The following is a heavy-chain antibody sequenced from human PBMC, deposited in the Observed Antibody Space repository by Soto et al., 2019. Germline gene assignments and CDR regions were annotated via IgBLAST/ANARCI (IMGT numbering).Heavy chain of an antibody. CDR3: AHRPSYCSCYSCYSGFDY. Sequence: QITLKESGPPLVKPTQTLTLTCTFSGFSLSTSGVGVGWIRQPPGKALEWLALIYWDDDKRYSPSLKSRLTITKDTSKNQVVLTMTNMDPVDTATYYCAHRPSYCSCYSCYSGFDYWGQGTLVTVSS. V-gene: IGHV2-5*02. D-gene: IGHD2-15*01. CDR2: IYWDDDK. CDR1: GFSLSTSGVG. J-gene: IGHJ4*02.